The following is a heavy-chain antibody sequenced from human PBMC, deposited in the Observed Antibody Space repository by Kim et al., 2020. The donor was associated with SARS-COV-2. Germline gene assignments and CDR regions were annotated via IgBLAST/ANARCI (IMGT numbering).Heavy chain of an antibody. Sequence: GRFTISRDNTKNSLYLQMNSLRAEDTAVYYCAREEGRNVPYYYYYGMDVWGQGTTVTVSS. CDR3: AREEGRNVPYYYYYGMDV. D-gene: IGHD1-1*01. J-gene: IGHJ6*02. V-gene: IGHV3-7*04.